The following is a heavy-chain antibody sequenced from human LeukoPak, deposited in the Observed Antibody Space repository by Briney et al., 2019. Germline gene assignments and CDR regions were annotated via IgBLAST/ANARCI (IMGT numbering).Heavy chain of an antibody. CDR2: ISSSGSTI. CDR3: GTLGGTTSWLNF. V-gene: IGHV3-11*01. Sequence: GGSPRLSCAASGFTFSDYYMSWIRQAPGKGLEWVSYISSSGSTIYYADPVKGRFTISRDNAKNSLYLQMNSLRAEDTAIYYCGTLGGTTSWLNFWGQGTLVTVSS. J-gene: IGHJ4*02. D-gene: IGHD2-2*01. CDR1: GFTFSDYY.